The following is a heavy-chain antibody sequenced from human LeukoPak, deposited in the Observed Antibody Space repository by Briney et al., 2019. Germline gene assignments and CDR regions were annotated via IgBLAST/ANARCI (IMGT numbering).Heavy chain of an antibody. V-gene: IGHV5-51*01. CDR1: GYSFTSYW. J-gene: IGHJ6*02. Sequence: GESLKISCKGSGYSFTSYWIGWVRQMPGKGLEWMGIIYPGDPDTRYSPSFQGQVTISADKSISTAYLQWSSLKASDTAMYYCARLAVTTYYYYGMDVWGQGTTVTVSS. CDR2: IYPGDPDT. CDR3: ARLAVTTYYYYGMDV. D-gene: IGHD4-17*01.